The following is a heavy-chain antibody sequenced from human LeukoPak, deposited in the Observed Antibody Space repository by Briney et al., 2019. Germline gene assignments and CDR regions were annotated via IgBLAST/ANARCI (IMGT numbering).Heavy chain of an antibody. D-gene: IGHD5-18*01. Sequence: GGSLRLSCAASGFTFSSYGMHWVRQAPGKGLEWVAVISYDGSNKYYADSVKGRFTISRDNSKNTLYLQMNSLRAEDTAVYYCARKPPVGTRMVDYWGQGTLVTVSS. V-gene: IGHV3-30*03. CDR1: GFTFSSYG. CDR2: ISYDGSNK. CDR3: ARKPPVGTRMVDY. J-gene: IGHJ4*02.